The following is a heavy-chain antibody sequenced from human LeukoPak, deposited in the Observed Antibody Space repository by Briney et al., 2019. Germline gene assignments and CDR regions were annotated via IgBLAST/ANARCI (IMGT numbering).Heavy chain of an antibody. CDR2: INPFIGQT. V-gene: IGHV1-18*01. CDR3: ARTWDYNPRGLFDD. CDR1: GYRVFHSA. Sequence: GSVKVSSKASGYRVFHSAITSVRRAPGQGIEWMGCINPFIGQTNSGQNGQGRGTMALDTSASTAYIELWSLRTDDTAVYDCARTWDYNPRGLFDDCGQGTRVTASS. J-gene: IGHJ4*02. D-gene: IGHD4/OR15-4a*01.